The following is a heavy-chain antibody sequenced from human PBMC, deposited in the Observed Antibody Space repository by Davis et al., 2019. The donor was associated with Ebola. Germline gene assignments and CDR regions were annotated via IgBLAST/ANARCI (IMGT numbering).Heavy chain of an antibody. CDR2: ISSSSSYI. D-gene: IGHD3-3*01. CDR3: ARDPHYFWSGNRRPTNY. J-gene: IGHJ4*02. CDR1: GFTFSSYS. Sequence: PGGSLRLSCAASGFTFSSYSMNWVRQAPGKGLEWVSSISSSSSYIYYADSVKGRFTISRDNAKNSLYLQMNSLRAEDTAVYYCARDPHYFWSGNRRPTNYWGQGTLVTVSS. V-gene: IGHV3-21*01.